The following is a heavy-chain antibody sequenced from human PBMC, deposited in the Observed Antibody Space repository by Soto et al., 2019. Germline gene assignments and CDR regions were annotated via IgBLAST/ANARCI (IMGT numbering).Heavy chain of an antibody. CDR1: GGSISSSSYY. CDR2: IYYSGST. Sequence: QLQLQESGPGLVKPSETLSLTCTVSGGSISSSSYYWGWIRQPPGKGLEWIGSIYYSGSTYYNPSLKSRVTISVDTSKNQFSLKLSSVTAADTAVYYCARHFYDILTGYYFDPYYFDYWGQGTLVTVSS. CDR3: ARHFYDILTGYYFDPYYFDY. J-gene: IGHJ4*02. D-gene: IGHD3-9*01. V-gene: IGHV4-39*01.